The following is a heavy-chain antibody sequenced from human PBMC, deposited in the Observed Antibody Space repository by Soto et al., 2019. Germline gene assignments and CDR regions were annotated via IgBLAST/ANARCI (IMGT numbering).Heavy chain of an antibody. J-gene: IGHJ4*02. CDR3: TTGRYSSSLYFDS. Sequence: EVQLVESGGGLVKPGGSLRVSCAASGITFSNAWMTWVRQALGKGLEWVGRIKSKIDGGTTDYGVPVKGRFTISRDDSKNTLYLQMNSLKTEDTAVYYCTTGRYSSSLYFDSWGQGTLVTVSS. CDR1: GITFSNAW. CDR2: IKSKIDGGTT. D-gene: IGHD6-6*01. V-gene: IGHV3-15*01.